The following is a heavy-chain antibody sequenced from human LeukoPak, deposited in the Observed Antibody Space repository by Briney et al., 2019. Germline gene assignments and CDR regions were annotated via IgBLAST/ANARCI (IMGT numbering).Heavy chain of an antibody. Sequence: SETLSLTCTVPGGSVSSASYYWSWIRQPPGKGLEWIGYIYYSGSTNYNPSLKSRVTISVDTSKNQFSLKLSSVTAADTAVYYCARVGFGSGWRFDYWGQGTLVTVSS. CDR3: ARVGFGSGWRFDY. J-gene: IGHJ4*02. CDR1: GGSVSSASYY. D-gene: IGHD6-19*01. CDR2: IYYSGST. V-gene: IGHV4-61*01.